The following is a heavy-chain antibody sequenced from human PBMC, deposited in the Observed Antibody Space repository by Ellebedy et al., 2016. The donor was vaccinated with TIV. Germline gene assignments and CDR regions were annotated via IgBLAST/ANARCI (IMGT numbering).Heavy chain of an antibody. J-gene: IGHJ4*02. D-gene: IGHD1-1*01. V-gene: IGHV1-69*13. CDR2: IIPIFGTA. Sequence: SVKVSXXASGGTFSSYAISWVRQAPGQGLEWMGGIIPIFGTANYAQKFQGRVTITADESTSTAYMELSRLRSDDTAVYYCARDTRARSGTTLDYWGQGTLVTVSS. CDR1: GGTFSSYA. CDR3: ARDTRARSGTTLDY.